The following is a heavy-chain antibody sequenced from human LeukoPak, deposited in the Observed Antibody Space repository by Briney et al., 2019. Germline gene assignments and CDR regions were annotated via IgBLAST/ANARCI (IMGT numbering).Heavy chain of an antibody. D-gene: IGHD3-22*01. CDR1: GFTFSDHY. J-gene: IGHJ3*02. Sequence: PGGSLRLSCAASGFTFSDHYMDWVRQAPGKGLEWVGRTRNKANSYTTEYAASVKGRFTISRDDSKNSLYLQMNSLKTEDTAVYYCARVVLIVDAFDIWGQGTMVTVSS. CDR3: ARVVLIVDAFDI. V-gene: IGHV3-72*01. CDR2: TRNKANSYTT.